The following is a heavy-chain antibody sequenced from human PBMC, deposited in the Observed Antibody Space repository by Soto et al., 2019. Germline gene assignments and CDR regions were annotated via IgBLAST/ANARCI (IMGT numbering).Heavy chain of an antibody. J-gene: IGHJ3*01. Sequence: PGGSLRLSCAASGFTFSSYWMHWVRQAPGKGLVWVSRINSDESSANYADSVKGRFTISRDNSKNTLYLQMNSLRVEDTAVYYCARGDYHDNSGPFSDAFDVWGQGTLVT. D-gene: IGHD3-22*01. CDR2: INSDESSA. CDR1: GFTFSSYW. CDR3: ARGDYHDNSGPFSDAFDV. V-gene: IGHV3-74*01.